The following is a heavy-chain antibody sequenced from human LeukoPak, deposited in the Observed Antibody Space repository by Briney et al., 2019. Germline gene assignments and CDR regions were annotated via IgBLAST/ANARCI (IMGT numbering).Heavy chain of an antibody. J-gene: IGHJ3*01. CDR2: ISRSGST. Sequence: GGSLRLSCAASGFTFSTYDMQWVRQAPGMGLEWVSGISRSGSTYYTDSVKGRFTISRDNSKNTLDLQMNSLRAEDRAVYYCAKGGYFDFENWGQGTMVTVSS. V-gene: IGHV3-23*01. D-gene: IGHD3-9*01. CDR1: GFTFSTYD. CDR3: AKGGYFDFEN.